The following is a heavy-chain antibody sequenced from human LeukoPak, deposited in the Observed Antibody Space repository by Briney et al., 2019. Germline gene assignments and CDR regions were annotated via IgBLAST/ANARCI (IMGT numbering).Heavy chain of an antibody. D-gene: IGHD3-9*01. J-gene: IGHJ4*02. CDR2: IYYSGST. CDR3: TRGSYDVLTGYSTPGEY. Sequence: SETLSLTCTVSGGSLSSSSYYWSWVRQPPGKGLEWIGNIYYSGSTYYNPSLKSRLTISLDTSQRQFSLRLSSVTAADTALYYCTRGSYDVLTGYSTPGEYWGQGTLVTVSS. CDR1: GGSLSSSSYY. V-gene: IGHV4-39*01.